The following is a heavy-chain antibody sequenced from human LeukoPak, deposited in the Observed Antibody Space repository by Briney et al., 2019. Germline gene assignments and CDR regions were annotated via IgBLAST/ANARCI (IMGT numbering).Heavy chain of an antibody. CDR3: ARDHIVVVPAANTSDYYYYYGMDV. Sequence: ASVKVSCKASGYTFTGYYMHWVRQAPGQGLEWMGWINPNSGGTNYPQKFQGRVTMTRDTSIRTAYMELSRLRSGDTAVYYCARDHIVVVPAANTSDYYYYYGMDVWGQGTTVTVSS. D-gene: IGHD2-2*01. J-gene: IGHJ6*02. CDR2: INPNSGGT. V-gene: IGHV1-2*02. CDR1: GYTFTGYY.